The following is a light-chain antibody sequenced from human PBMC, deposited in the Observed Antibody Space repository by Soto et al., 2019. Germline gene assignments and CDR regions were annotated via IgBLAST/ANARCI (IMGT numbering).Light chain of an antibody. J-gene: IGLJ3*02. V-gene: IGLV2-11*01. CDR1: SSDVGGYNY. CDR3: CSYAGGYTFWV. Sequence: QSALTQPRSVSGSPGQSVTISCTGTSSDVGGYNYVSWYQQHPGKAPKVMIYDVNKRPSGVPDRFSGSKSGNTASLTISGLQAEDEADYHCCSYAGGYTFWVFGVGTKVTVL. CDR2: DVN.